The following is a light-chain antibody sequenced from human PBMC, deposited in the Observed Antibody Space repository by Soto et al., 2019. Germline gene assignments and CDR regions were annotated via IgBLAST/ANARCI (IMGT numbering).Light chain of an antibody. V-gene: IGKV1-33*01. Sequence: DIQMTQSPSSLSASVGDRVTITCQASRDIGKYLNWFQEKPGKAPKLLIYDASNLQTGVPSRFSGSGSGTDFTITISSLQPEDFATYYCQRYDSLPPTFGQGTRLEI. CDR1: RDIGKY. J-gene: IGKJ5*01. CDR2: DAS. CDR3: QRYDSLPPT.